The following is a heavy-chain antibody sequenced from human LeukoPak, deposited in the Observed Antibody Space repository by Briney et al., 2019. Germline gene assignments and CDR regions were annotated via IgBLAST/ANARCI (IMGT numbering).Heavy chain of an antibody. CDR1: GYTFTGYY. V-gene: IGHV1-2*06. CDR3: ARNLRRVYYYYGMDV. CDR2: INPHSGGT. D-gene: IGHD5-12*01. Sequence: ASVKVSCKASGYTFTGYYIQWVRQAPGQGLEWMGRINPHSGGTNYAQKFQGRVTMTRDTSISTAYMELSSLRSEDTAVYYCARNLRRVYYYYGMDVWGQGTTVTVSS. J-gene: IGHJ6*02.